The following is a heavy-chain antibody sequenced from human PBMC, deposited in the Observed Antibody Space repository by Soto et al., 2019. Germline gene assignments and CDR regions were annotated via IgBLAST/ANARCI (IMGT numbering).Heavy chain of an antibody. Sequence: SETLSLTCTVSGGSISSYYWSWIRQPPGKGLEWIGYIYYSGSTNYNPSLKSRVTISVDTSKNQFSLKLSSVTAADTAVYYCARDQGRSSWYGFDYWGQGTLVTVS. CDR1: GGSISSYY. CDR2: IYYSGST. CDR3: ARDQGRSSWYGFDY. D-gene: IGHD6-13*01. J-gene: IGHJ4*02. V-gene: IGHV4-59*01.